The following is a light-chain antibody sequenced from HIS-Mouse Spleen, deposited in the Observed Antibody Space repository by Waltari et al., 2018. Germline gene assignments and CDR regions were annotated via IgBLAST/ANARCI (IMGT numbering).Light chain of an antibody. J-gene: IGKJ2*01. V-gene: IGKV1-5*03. CDR3: QQYNSYST. CDR1: QGISSW. CDR2: KAS. Sequence: DIQMTQSPSTLSASVGDRVTITCRASQGISSWLACYQRKPGKAPKLLFYKASSLESGVPSRFSGSGSGTEFTLTISSLQPDDFATYYCQQYNSYSTFGQGTKLEIK.